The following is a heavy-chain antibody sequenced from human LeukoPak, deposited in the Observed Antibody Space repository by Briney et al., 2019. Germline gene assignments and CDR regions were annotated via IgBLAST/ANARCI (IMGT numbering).Heavy chain of an antibody. V-gene: IGHV4-4*07. D-gene: IGHD6-6*01. CDR1: GGSISSYY. CDR2: IYTSGST. J-gene: IGHJ5*02. Sequence: PSETLSLTCTVSGGSISSYYWSWIRQPAGKGLEWIGRIYTSGSTNYNPSLKSRVTMSVDTSKNQFSLKLSSVTAADTAVYYCARSSGPPARPGCNWFDPWGQGTLVTVSS. CDR3: ARSSGPPARPGCNWFDP.